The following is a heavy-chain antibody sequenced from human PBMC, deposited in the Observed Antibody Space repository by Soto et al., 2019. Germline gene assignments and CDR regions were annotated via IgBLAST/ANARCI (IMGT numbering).Heavy chain of an antibody. J-gene: IGHJ5*02. CDR1: GGSISSSSYY. CDR3: ARLTSYYDFWSGYYTGIGTYPRSWFDP. D-gene: IGHD3-3*01. CDR2: IYYSGST. V-gene: IGHV4-39*01. Sequence: QLQLQESGPGLVKPSETLSLTCTVSGGSISSSSYYWGWIRQPPGKGLEWIGSIYYSGSTYYNPSLKSRVTISVDPSKNQFSLKLSSVTAADTAVYYCARLTSYYDFWSGYYTGIGTYPRSWFDPWGQGTLVTVSS.